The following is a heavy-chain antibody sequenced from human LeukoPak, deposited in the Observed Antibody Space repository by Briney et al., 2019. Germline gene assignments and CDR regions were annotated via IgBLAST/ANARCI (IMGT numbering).Heavy chain of an antibody. CDR3: ARGQTHYDFWSGYYTHSWFDP. Sequence: SETLSLTCAVYGGSFSGYYWSWIRQPPGKGLEWIGYIYYSGSTNYNPSLKSRVTISVDTSKNQFSLKLSSVTAADTAVYYCARGQTHYDFWSGYYTHSWFDPWGQGTLVTVSS. CDR1: GGSFSGYY. CDR2: IYYSGST. J-gene: IGHJ5*02. V-gene: IGHV4-59*01. D-gene: IGHD3-3*01.